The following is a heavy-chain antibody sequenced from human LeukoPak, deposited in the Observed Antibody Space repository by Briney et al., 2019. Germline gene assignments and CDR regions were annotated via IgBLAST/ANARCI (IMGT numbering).Heavy chain of an antibody. CDR3: AGQDFWSGYSFTPSYYFDY. CDR1: GGSISSSSYY. J-gene: IGHJ4*02. Sequence: SETLSLTCTVSGGSISSSSYYWGWIRQPPGKGLEWIGSIYYSGSTYYNPSLKSRVTISVDTSKNQFSLKLSSVTAADTAVYYCAGQDFWSGYSFTPSYYFDYWGQGTLVTVSS. CDR2: IYYSGST. D-gene: IGHD3-3*01. V-gene: IGHV4-39*01.